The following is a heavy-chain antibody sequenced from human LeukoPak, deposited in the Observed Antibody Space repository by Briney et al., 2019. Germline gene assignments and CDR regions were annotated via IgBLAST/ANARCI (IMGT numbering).Heavy chain of an antibody. J-gene: IGHJ6*02. D-gene: IGHD3-3*01. CDR1: GYTFTSYA. Sequence: ASVKVSCKASGYTFTSYAMHWVRQAPGQRLEWLGWINADNGNTKYSQKFQGRVTITRDASASTAYMELSSLRSEDTAVYYCARDGGPILEWLLQAVNYCYYGMDVWGQGTTVTVSS. V-gene: IGHV1-3*01. CDR2: INADNGNT. CDR3: ARDGGPILEWLLQAVNYCYYGMDV.